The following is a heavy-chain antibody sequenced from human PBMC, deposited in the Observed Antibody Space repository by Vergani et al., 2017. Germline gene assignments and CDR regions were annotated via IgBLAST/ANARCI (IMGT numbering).Heavy chain of an antibody. Sequence: EVQLVESGGGLVQPGGSLRLSCTASGFTFSDHDMEWVRQAPGKGLEWVGRIRNKANDYTTQYAASVKGRFTISRDDSKSYLYLQMNSLQTEDTALYYCVRVKGSNWNDHLYDIWGQGTLVTVSS. CDR1: GFTFSDHD. V-gene: IGHV3-72*01. J-gene: IGHJ3*02. CDR2: IRNKANDYTT. CDR3: VRVKGSNWNDHLYDI. D-gene: IGHD1-1*01.